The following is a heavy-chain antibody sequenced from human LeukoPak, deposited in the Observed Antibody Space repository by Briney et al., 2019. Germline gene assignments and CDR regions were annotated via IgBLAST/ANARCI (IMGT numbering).Heavy chain of an antibody. CDR3: ARANGGDNNWFDP. J-gene: IGHJ5*02. D-gene: IGHD3-16*01. V-gene: IGHV4-30-2*01. Sequence: PSQTLSLTCTVSGGSISSGGYYWNWIRQPPGKGLEWIGYIYHSGSTYYNPSLKSRVTISVDRSKNQFSLRLSSVTAADTAVYYCARANGGDNNWFDPWGQGTLVTVSS. CDR1: GGSISSGGYY. CDR2: IYHSGST.